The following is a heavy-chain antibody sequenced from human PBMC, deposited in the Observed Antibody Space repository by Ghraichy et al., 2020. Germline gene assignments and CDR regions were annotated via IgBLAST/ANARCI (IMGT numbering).Heavy chain of an antibody. Sequence: ASVKVSCTAFGYTFSAYYLHWVRQAPGQGLEWMGWIDSKSGGTNYAQKFQGWVSMTRDTSGSTVHMEMSRLKSDDTAVYYCAASKYNWDDGERYYFYALDVWGQGTTVTVSS. J-gene: IGHJ6*02. CDR2: IDSKSGGT. CDR3: AASKYNWDDGERYYFYALDV. CDR1: GYTFSAYY. V-gene: IGHV1-2*04. D-gene: IGHD1-20*01.